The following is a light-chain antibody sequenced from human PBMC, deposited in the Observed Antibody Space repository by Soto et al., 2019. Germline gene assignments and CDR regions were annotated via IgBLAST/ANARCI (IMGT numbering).Light chain of an antibody. Sequence: DIKMTQSPSTLSASVGDRVTITCRASQSISSWLAWYQQKPGKAPKLLIYKPSSLESGVPSRFSVSGSGTEFTLTISSLQPDDFATYYSQQYNTYPWTFGQGTKVEIK. CDR1: QSISSW. CDR2: KPS. CDR3: QQYNTYPWT. V-gene: IGKV1-5*03. J-gene: IGKJ1*01.